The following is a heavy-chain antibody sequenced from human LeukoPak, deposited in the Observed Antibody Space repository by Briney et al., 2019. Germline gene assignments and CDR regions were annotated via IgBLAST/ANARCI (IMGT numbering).Heavy chain of an antibody. J-gene: IGHJ4*02. Sequence: PGGSLRLSCAASGFTFSSYGMNWVRQAPGKGLEWVSSISSSSSYIYYADSVKGRFTISRDNAKNSLYLQMNSLRAEDTAVYYCARDGYSSSWPDYWGQGTLVTVSS. D-gene: IGHD6-13*01. CDR1: GFTFSSYG. CDR3: ARDGYSSSWPDY. V-gene: IGHV3-21*01. CDR2: ISSSSSYI.